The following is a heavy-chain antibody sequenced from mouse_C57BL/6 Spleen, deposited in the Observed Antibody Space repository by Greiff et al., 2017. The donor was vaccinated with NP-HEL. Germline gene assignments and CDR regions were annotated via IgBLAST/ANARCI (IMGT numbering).Heavy chain of an antibody. CDR3: ARISNYYFDY. J-gene: IGHJ2*01. Sequence: VQLQQPGAELVKPGASVKLSCKASGYTFTSYWMQWVKQRPGQGLEWIGEIDPSDSYTNYNQKFKGKATLTVDTSSSTAYMQLSSLTSEDSAVYYCARISNYYFDYWGQGTTLTVSS. V-gene: IGHV1-50*01. CDR1: GYTFTSYW. CDR2: IDPSDSYT. D-gene: IGHD2-5*01.